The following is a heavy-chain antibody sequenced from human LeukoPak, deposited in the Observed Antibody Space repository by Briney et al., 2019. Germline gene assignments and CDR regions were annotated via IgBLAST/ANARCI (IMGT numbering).Heavy chain of an antibody. CDR2: IRSKANSYAT. Sequence: PGGSLKLSCAASGFTFSGSAMHWVRQASGKGLEWVGRIRSKANSYATAYAASVKGRFTISRDDSKNTLYLQMNSLRAEDTAVYYCAKDVGIENYFDYWGQGTLVTVSS. D-gene: IGHD5-24*01. V-gene: IGHV3-73*01. CDR1: GFTFSGSA. CDR3: AKDVGIENYFDY. J-gene: IGHJ4*02.